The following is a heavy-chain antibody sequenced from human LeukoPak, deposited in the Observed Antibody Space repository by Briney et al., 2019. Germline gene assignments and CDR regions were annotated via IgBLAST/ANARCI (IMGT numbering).Heavy chain of an antibody. D-gene: IGHD3-22*01. CDR3: ARVIKYYYDTTHYYDWFDP. Sequence: SETLSLTYTVSGGSISSNSYYWGWIRQPPGKAMEWIGSIFYNGTTKYNPSLKSRVTISIDTSKSQFSLRLSSVTAADTAIYYCARVIKYYYDTTHYYDWFDPWGQGTLVTVSS. J-gene: IGHJ5*02. CDR2: IFYNGTT. CDR1: GGSISSNSYY. V-gene: IGHV4-39*07.